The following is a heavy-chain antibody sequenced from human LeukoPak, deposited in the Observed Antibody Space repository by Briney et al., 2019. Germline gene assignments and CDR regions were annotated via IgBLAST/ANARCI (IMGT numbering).Heavy chain of an antibody. J-gene: IGHJ5*02. V-gene: IGHV3-23*01. CDR1: GFRFSRYA. D-gene: IGHD6-19*01. CDR2: IHYIRDGP. Sequence: PGGSLRLSCVGSGFRFSRYAMSWVRQAPGKGLEWVATIHYIRDGPYYADSVEGRFTISRDDSKNTVYLQMNSLRVEDTAIYYCARCVPGWPNWFAPWGQGTLVTVSS. CDR3: ARCVPGWPNWFAP.